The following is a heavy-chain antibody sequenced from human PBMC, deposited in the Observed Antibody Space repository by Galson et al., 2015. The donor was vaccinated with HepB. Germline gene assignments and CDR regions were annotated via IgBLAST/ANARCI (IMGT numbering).Heavy chain of an antibody. D-gene: IGHD7-27*01. J-gene: IGHJ4*02. CDR3: ANNAPRTGDFDY. CDR1: GYTFTTYD. CDR2: MSPDSGNT. Sequence: SVKVSCKASGYTFTTYDINWVRQAPGQGLEWMGWMSPDSGNTGYAQKFQGRVTMTSDTSISKAYMELHSLTSEDTAVYYCANNAPRTGDFDYWGQGTLVTVSS. V-gene: IGHV1-8*01.